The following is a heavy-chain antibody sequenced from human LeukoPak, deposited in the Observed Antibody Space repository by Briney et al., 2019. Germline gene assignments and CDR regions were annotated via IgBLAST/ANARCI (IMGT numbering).Heavy chain of an antibody. D-gene: IGHD1-26*01. J-gene: IGHJ4*02. Sequence: KPSETLSLTCTVSGGSISSYYWSWIRQPPGKGLEWIGYIYYSGSTNYDPSLKSRVTISVDTSKNQFSLKLSSVTAADTAVYYCEREDGSGSYSNFDYWGQGTLVTVSS. CDR1: GGSISSYY. V-gene: IGHV4-59*01. CDR3: EREDGSGSYSNFDY. CDR2: IYYSGST.